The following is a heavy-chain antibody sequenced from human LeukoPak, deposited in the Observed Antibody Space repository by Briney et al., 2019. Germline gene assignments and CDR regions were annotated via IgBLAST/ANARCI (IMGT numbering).Heavy chain of an antibody. CDR3: ARHRPDFRVDY. Sequence: SETLSLTCTVSGGSISSSSYYWGWIRQPPGKGPEWIGSIYYSGSTYYNPSLKSRVTISVDTSKNQFSLKLSSVTAADTAVYYCARHRPDFRVDYWGQGTLVTVSS. D-gene: IGHD3-3*01. CDR2: IYYSGST. CDR1: GGSISSSSYY. V-gene: IGHV4-39*01. J-gene: IGHJ4*02.